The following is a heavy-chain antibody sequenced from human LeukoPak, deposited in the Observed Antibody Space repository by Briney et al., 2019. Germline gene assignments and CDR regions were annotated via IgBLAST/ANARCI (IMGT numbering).Heavy chain of an antibody. CDR3: ARGGSRHPSPEDY. CDR1: GFTFSSFW. D-gene: IGHD1-1*01. J-gene: IGHJ4*02. Sequence: GGSLRLSCAASGFTFSSFWMSWVRQAPGKGLAWVANIKQDGSEKYFVDSVKGRFTISRDNAKNSLYLQMSGLRAEDTAVYYCARGGSRHPSPEDYWGRGTLVTVSS. CDR2: IKQDGSEK. V-gene: IGHV3-7*03.